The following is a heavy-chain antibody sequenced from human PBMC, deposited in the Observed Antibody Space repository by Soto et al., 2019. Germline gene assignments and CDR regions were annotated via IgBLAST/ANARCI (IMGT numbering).Heavy chain of an antibody. V-gene: IGHV3-23*01. CDR2: LSGSGATT. CDR3: AKTRESGIYFYFDS. Sequence: GGALRLSCAASGFTFTSSAVSWLRQAPWKGLEWVSTLSGSGATTYYADSVKGRFTISRDNSKNTLYLQMNSLRAEDTALYYCAKTRESGIYFYFDSWGQGALVTVSS. CDR1: GFTFTSSA. D-gene: IGHD1-26*01. J-gene: IGHJ4*02.